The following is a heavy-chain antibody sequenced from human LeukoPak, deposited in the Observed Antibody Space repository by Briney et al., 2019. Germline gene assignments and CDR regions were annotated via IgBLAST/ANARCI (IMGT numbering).Heavy chain of an antibody. D-gene: IGHD6-6*01. CDR1: GFTFSSYW. CDR2: IKQDGSEK. CDR3: ASSIAARRANFAKPFDY. Sequence: GGSLRLSCAASGFTFSSYWMSWVRQAPGKGLEWVANIKQDGSEKYYVDSVKGRFTISRDNAKNSLYLQMNSLRAEDTAVYYCASSIAARRANFAKPFDYWGQGTLVTVSS. J-gene: IGHJ4*02. V-gene: IGHV3-7*01.